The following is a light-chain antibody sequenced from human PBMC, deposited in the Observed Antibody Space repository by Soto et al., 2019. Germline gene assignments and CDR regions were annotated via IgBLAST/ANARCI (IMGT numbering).Light chain of an antibody. J-gene: IGKJ5*01. CDR3: QQYNSYSIT. CDR1: RSISDW. V-gene: IGKV1-5*01. CDR2: DAS. Sequence: DIQMPQSPSSLSPSVGASVTITCRASRSISDWLAWYQQKPGKAPELLIFDASNLKSGVSSRFSGSGSGTEFTLTISRLQPDDVATYSCQQYNSYSITFGQGTRRRL.